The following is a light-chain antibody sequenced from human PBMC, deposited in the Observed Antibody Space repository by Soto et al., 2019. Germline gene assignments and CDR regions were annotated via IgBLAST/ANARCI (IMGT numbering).Light chain of an antibody. Sequence: EILMTQSPGTLSVSPGKRATLSCRASQSVSSDLAWYQQKPGQAPRLLIYGASTRATDIPARFSGSGSGTEFTLTISSLQSEDFAVYYCQQYNNWHTFGQGTKLEIK. J-gene: IGKJ2*01. V-gene: IGKV3-15*01. CDR3: QQYNNWHT. CDR1: QSVSSD. CDR2: GAS.